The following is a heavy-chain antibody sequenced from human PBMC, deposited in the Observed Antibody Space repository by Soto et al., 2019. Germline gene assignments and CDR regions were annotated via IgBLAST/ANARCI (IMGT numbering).Heavy chain of an antibody. Sequence: GASVKLSCKASGYTFTSHGINWGRQAPGQGLEWMGWISAYNGNTNYAQKRQGRVTMTTDTSTSTAYMELRSLRSDDTAVYYCARTVYDILTGYYILTLPAYWGQGTLVPVSS. CDR2: ISAYNGNT. V-gene: IGHV1-18*01. CDR3: ARTVYDILTGYYILTLPAY. D-gene: IGHD3-9*01. J-gene: IGHJ4*02. CDR1: GYTFTSHG.